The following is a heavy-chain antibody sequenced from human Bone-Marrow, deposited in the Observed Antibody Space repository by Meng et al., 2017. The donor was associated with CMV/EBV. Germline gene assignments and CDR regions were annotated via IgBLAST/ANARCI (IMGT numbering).Heavy chain of an antibody. D-gene: IGHD3-16*01. CDR2: TYYRSKWFN. Sequence: SQTLSLTCAISGDSVSNNYVAWNWIRQSPSRGLEWLGRTYYRSKWFNDYAESLKSRITINPDTSKNQFSLHLNSVTPEDTALYYRARVDGGALDIWGQGTMVTVSS. V-gene: IGHV6-1*01. CDR1: GDSVSNNYVA. J-gene: IGHJ3*02. CDR3: ARVDGGALDI.